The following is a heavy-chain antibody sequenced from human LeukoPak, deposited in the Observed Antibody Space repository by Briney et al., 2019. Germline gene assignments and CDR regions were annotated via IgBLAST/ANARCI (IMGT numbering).Heavy chain of an antibody. V-gene: IGHV1-8*01. Sequence: GASVKVSCKASGYTFTSYDINWVRQATGQGLEWMGWMNPNSGNTGYAQKFQGRVTMTRNTSISTAYMELSSLRSEDTAVYYCARVSVAAAGTFDYWGQGTLVTVSS. CDR3: ARVSVAAAGTFDY. CDR1: GYTFTSYD. CDR2: MNPNSGNT. J-gene: IGHJ4*02. D-gene: IGHD6-13*01.